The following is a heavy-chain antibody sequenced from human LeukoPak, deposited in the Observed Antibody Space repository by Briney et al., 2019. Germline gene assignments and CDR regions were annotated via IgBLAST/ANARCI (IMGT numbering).Heavy chain of an antibody. CDR1: GYTFTSYY. Sequence: GASVKVSCKASGYTFTSYYMLWVRQAPGQGLEWMGIINPSGGSTSYAQKFQGRVTMTRDTSTSTVYMELSSLRSEDTAVYYCARPGRDYYDSSGYLSYWGQGTLVTVSS. V-gene: IGHV1-46*01. J-gene: IGHJ4*02. CDR2: INPSGGST. D-gene: IGHD3-22*01. CDR3: ARPGRDYYDSSGYLSY.